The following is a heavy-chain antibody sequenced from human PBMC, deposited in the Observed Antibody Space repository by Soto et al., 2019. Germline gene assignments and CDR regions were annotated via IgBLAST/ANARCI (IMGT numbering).Heavy chain of an antibody. V-gene: IGHV4-34*01. CDR3: ASLSTPDYYGSRGSRAVGMAV. CDR2: INHSGST. J-gene: IGHJ6*04. CDR1: GGSFSGYY. D-gene: IGHD3-10*01. Sequence: QVQLQQWGAGLLKPSETLSLTCAVYGGSFSGYYWSWIRQPPGKGLEWIGEINHSGSTNYNPSLNSRITTTVDTYKNQFPLKLSPVTAADTAVYYCASLSTPDYYGSRGSRAVGMAVWGKVTTVTVAS.